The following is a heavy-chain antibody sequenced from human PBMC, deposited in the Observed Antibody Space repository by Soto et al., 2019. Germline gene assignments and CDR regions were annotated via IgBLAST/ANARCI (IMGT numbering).Heavy chain of an antibody. D-gene: IGHD6-13*01. Sequence: PGGSLRLSGAASGFTFSSHGMHWVRQAPGKGLEWVAVISYDGSNKYYADSVKGRFTISRDNSKNTLYLQMNSLRAEDTAVYYCAIDPYSSSPANDYYYYGMDVWGQGTTVTVSS. CDR2: ISYDGSNK. CDR3: AIDPYSSSPANDYYYYGMDV. CDR1: GFTFSSHG. J-gene: IGHJ6*02. V-gene: IGHV3-30*03.